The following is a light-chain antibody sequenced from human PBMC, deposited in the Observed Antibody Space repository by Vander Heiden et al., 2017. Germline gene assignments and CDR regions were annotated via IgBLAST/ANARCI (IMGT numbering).Light chain of an antibody. Sequence: QSALTQPASVSGSPGQSITISCTGTSGDVGGYNDVSWYQQHPGQAPKLMIYDVSNRPSGVSNRFSGSKSGNTASLTSFGLQAEDEADYYCSSYRSGSTIFGGGTRLTVL. CDR1: SGDVGGYND. CDR2: DVS. J-gene: IGLJ2*01. V-gene: IGLV2-14*01. CDR3: SSYRSGSTI.